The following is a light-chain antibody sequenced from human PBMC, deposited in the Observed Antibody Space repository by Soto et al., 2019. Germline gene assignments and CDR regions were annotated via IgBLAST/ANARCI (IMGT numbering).Light chain of an antibody. Sequence: QSVLTQPASVSGSPGQSITISCTGTSSDIGGSNSVSWYQQHPGKAPKLMIYDVTNRPSWVSTRFSGSKSGNTASLTISGLQVGDAADYYCSSYTSSTTVLFGGGTQLTVL. V-gene: IGLV2-14*03. CDR1: SSDIGGSNS. CDR2: DVT. J-gene: IGLJ2*01. CDR3: SSYTSSTTVL.